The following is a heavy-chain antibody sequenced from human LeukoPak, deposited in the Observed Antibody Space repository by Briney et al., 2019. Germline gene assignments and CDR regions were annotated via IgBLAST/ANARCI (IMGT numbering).Heavy chain of an antibody. Sequence: SETLSLICTVSGGSISSSSYYWGWIRQPPGKGLEWIGSIFYSGSTYYNPSLESRVTISVDTSKNQFSLKLSSVTAADTAVYYCARQFYYDSGGSHYWGQGTLVTVSS. V-gene: IGHV4-39*01. CDR1: GGSISSSSYY. J-gene: IGHJ4*02. D-gene: IGHD3-22*01. CDR3: ARQFYYDSGGSHY. CDR2: IFYSGST.